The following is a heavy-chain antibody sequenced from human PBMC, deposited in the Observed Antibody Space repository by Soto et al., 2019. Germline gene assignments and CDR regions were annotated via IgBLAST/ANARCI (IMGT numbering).Heavy chain of an antibody. D-gene: IGHD5-18*01. V-gene: IGHV1-69*01. CDR3: ARGGRGYSSAPRYDFDY. J-gene: IGHJ4*02. CDR2: IIPIFATV. CDR1: GGSFSSNP. Sequence: QVQLVQSGSEVKKPGSSVKVSCKASGGSFSSNPISWVRQAPGQGLEWMAGIIPIFATVHYAQKFQGRVTITADESTSTAYMELTSLRSEDTAVYFCARGGRGYSSAPRYDFDYWGQGTLVTVSS.